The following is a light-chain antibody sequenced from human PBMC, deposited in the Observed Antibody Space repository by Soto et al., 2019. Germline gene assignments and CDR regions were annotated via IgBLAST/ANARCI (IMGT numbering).Light chain of an antibody. V-gene: IGLV2-14*01. CDR2: DVY. J-gene: IGLJ1*01. CDR3: TSYVSASTPYV. Sequence: QSVLTQPASVSGSPGQSITISCIGTTSDIGGYDYVSWYQHHPGKAPKLLIYDVYNRPSGISTRFSGSKSGNTASLTISGLQTEDEADYYCTSYVSASTPYVFGTGTKVTAL. CDR1: TSDIGGYDY.